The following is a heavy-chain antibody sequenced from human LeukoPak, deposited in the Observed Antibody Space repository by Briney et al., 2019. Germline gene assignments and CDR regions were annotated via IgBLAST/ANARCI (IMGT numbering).Heavy chain of an antibody. CDR1: GFTFDDYA. D-gene: IGHD1-1*01. CDR3: AKSRSGSANWALQIFDN. V-gene: IGHV3-9*01. Sequence: PGGSLRLSCAASGFTFDDYAMHWVRQAPGKGLEWVSGIGWNSGSIGYADSVKGRFTISRDNAKNSLYLQMNSLRAEDTAVYFCAKSRSGSANWALQIFDNWGQGTLVTVSS. CDR2: IGWNSGSI. J-gene: IGHJ4*02.